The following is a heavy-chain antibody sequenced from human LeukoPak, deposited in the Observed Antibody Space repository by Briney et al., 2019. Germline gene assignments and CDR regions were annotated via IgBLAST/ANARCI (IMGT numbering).Heavy chain of an antibody. J-gene: IGHJ4*02. Sequence: ASVKVSCKASGGTFSSYAISWVRQAPGQGLEWMGGIIPIFGTTNYAQKFQDRVTITADKSTSTAYMELSSLRSEDTAVYYCAREGTYYYDSSGYYPNFDYWGQGTLVTVSS. V-gene: IGHV1-69*06. CDR2: IIPIFGTT. D-gene: IGHD3-22*01. CDR3: AREGTYYYDSSGYYPNFDY. CDR1: GGTFSSYA.